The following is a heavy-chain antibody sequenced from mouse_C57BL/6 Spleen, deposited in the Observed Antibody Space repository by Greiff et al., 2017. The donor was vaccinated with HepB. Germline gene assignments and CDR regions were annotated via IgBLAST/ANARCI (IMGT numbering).Heavy chain of an antibody. CDR2: ISYDGSN. V-gene: IGHV3-6*01. Sequence: EVKLMESGPGLVKPSQSLSLTCSVTGYSITSGYYWNWIRQFPGNKLEWMGYISYDGSNNYNPSLKNRISITRDTSKNQFFLKLNSVTTEDTATYYCAMGNWAMDYWGQGTSVTVSS. D-gene: IGHD2-1*01. CDR1: GYSITSGYY. CDR3: AMGNWAMDY. J-gene: IGHJ4*01.